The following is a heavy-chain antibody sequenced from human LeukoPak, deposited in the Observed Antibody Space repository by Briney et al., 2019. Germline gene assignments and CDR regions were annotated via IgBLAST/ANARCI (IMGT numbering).Heavy chain of an antibody. CDR3: ATKYCSGGSCYHYWCFDL. Sequence: GGSLRLSCAASGFTFSSYEMNWVRQAPGKGLEWVSYISSSGSPIYYADSVKGRFTISRDNAKNSLYPQMNSLRAEDTAVYYCATKYCSGGSCYHYWCFDLWGRGTLVTVSS. CDR1: GFTFSSYE. V-gene: IGHV3-48*03. J-gene: IGHJ2*01. D-gene: IGHD2-15*01. CDR2: ISSSGSPI.